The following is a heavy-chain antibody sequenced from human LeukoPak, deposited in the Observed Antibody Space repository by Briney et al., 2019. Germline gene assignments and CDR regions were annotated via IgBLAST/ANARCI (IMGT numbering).Heavy chain of an antibody. CDR3: ARXPYXGNKRDY. Sequence: SVKVSCKASGYTFTGYYMHWVRQAPGQGLEWMGWINPNSGGTNYAQKFQGRVTMTRDTSISTAYMKLSRLRSDDTAVYYCARXPYXGNKRDYWGQGTLVTVSS. CDR1: GYTFTGYY. D-gene: IGHD4-23*01. CDR2: INPNSGGT. V-gene: IGHV1-2*02. J-gene: IGHJ4*02.